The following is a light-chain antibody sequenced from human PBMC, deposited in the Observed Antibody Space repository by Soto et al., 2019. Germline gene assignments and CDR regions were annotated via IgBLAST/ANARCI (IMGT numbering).Light chain of an antibody. CDR3: QQSYSTPPL. J-gene: IGKJ3*01. CDR1: QSISSY. V-gene: IGKV1-39*01. CDR2: AAS. Sequence: DIQMTQSPSSLSASVGDRVTITCRASQSISSYLNWYQQKPGKAPKLLIYAASSLQSGVPSRFSGSGSGTDFTLTISSLQPEDFATYYGQQSYSTPPLFGPGTKVDIK.